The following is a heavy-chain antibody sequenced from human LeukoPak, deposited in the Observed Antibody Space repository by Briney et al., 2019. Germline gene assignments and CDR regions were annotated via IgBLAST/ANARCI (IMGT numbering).Heavy chain of an antibody. J-gene: IGHJ4*02. CDR1: GGSFSGYY. CDR2: INHSGST. CDR3: ASYRQRWLQSTYFDY. Sequence: SETLSLTCAVYGGSFSGYYWSWIRQPPGKGLEWIGEINHSGSTNYNPSLKSRVTISVDTSKNQFSLKLSSVTAADTAVYYCASYRQRWLQSTYFDYWGQGTLVTVSS. V-gene: IGHV4-34*01. D-gene: IGHD5-24*01.